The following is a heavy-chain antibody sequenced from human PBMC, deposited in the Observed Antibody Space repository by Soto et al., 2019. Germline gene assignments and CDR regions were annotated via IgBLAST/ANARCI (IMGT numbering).Heavy chain of an antibody. CDR1: GGTFSSYA. V-gene: IGHV1-69*13. J-gene: IGHJ5*02. CDR3: ARESASECLSLGWFDP. Sequence: SVKVSCKASGGTFSSYAISWVRQAPGQGLEWMGGIIPIFGTANYAQKFQGRVTITADESTSTAYMELSSLRSEDTAVYYCARESASECLSLGWFDPWGQGTLVTVSS. D-gene: IGHD3-3*01. CDR2: IIPIFGTA.